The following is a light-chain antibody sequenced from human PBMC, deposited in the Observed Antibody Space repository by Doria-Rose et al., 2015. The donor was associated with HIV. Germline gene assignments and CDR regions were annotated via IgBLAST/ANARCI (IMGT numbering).Light chain of an antibody. CDR1: QSFSSTY. CDR2: DGS. Sequence: TQSPGTLSLSPGERATLSCRASQSFSSTYLAWYQQKLGQAPSLLIYDGSTRATGIPDRFSASGSGTDFTLTINRLEPEDFALYYCHRYGTSWTFGQGTKVEI. CDR3: HRYGTSWT. J-gene: IGKJ1*01. V-gene: IGKV3-20*01.